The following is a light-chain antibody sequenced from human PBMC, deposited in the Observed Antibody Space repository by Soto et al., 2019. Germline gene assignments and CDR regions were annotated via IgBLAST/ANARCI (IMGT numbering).Light chain of an antibody. Sequence: EIVLTQSPGTLSLSPGERATLSCRASQSFRSSYLAWYQQRPGQAPRLLIYAASRRATGIPDRFSGSGSGTEFALTISRLDPEDFAVYYCQQYDSRSPWTFGQGTKVDIK. CDR1: QSFRSSY. CDR3: QQYDSRSPWT. V-gene: IGKV3-20*01. J-gene: IGKJ1*01. CDR2: AAS.